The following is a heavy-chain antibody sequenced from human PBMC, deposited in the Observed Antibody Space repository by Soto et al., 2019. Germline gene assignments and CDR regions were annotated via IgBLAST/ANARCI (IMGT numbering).Heavy chain of an antibody. D-gene: IGHD3-22*01. J-gene: IGHJ5*02. Sequence: SETLSLTCTVSGGSISSYYWSWIRQPPGKGLEWIGYIYYSGSTNYNPSLKSRVTISVDTSKNQFSLKLTSVTAADAALYYCARDFFDSSDYTTTCFDPWGQGTLVTVSS. CDR1: GGSISSYY. CDR3: ARDFFDSSDYTTTCFDP. V-gene: IGHV4-59*08. CDR2: IYYSGST.